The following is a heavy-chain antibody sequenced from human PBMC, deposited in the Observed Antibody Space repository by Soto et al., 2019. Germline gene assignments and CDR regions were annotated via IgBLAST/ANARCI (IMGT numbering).Heavy chain of an antibody. CDR2: ISAYNANT. Sequence: QVHLVQSGAEVKKPGASVKVSYKASGYTLTRYGITWVRQAPGQGLEWMGSISAYNANTNYAQKLQGRLTMTTDTSTSTAYIELRSLTSDDTAVYYCAREVFRYFDLWGRGTLVSVSS. J-gene: IGHJ2*01. V-gene: IGHV1-18*01. D-gene: IGHD1-20*01. CDR3: AREVFRYFDL. CDR1: GYTLTRYG.